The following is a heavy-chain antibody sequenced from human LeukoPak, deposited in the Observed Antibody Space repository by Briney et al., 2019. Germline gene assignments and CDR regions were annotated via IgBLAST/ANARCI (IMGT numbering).Heavy chain of an antibody. CDR2: IIPIFGTA. D-gene: IGHD3-16*01. CDR3: TTRACHAGGCSSSFYYYYGLHF. CDR1: GNSISNYA. Sequence: SGKVSCKASGNSISNYAVSWVRQAPGQGFEWMGGIIPIFGTADYAQKFQGRVTITADQSTSTTYMALSSLKSEDTATYYCTTRACHAGGCSSSFYYYYGLHFWGQGTTVSVSS. V-gene: IGHV1-69*13. J-gene: IGHJ6*02.